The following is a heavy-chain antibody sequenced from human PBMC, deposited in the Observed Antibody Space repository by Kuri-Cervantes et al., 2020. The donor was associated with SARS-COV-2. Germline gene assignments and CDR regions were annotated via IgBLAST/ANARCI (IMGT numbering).Heavy chain of an antibody. Sequence: SQTLSLICAVYCGSFSGYYWSWIRQPPGKGLEWVGEINHSGSTNYNPSLKRRVTITIDMSKSHFSLKLSSVTAADTAVYYCVRTRANVDTPFVAWGQGTLVTVSS. CDR2: INHSGST. CDR3: VRTRANVDTPFVA. V-gene: IGHV4-34*01. D-gene: IGHD5-18*01. J-gene: IGHJ5*02. CDR1: CGSFSGYY.